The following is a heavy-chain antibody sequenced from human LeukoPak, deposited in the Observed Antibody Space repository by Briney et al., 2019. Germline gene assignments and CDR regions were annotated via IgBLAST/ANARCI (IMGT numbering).Heavy chain of an antibody. Sequence: ASVKVSRKASGYTFTGYYMHWVRQAPGQGLEWMGWINPNSGGTNYAQKFQGRVTMTRDTSISTAYMELSRLRSDDTAVYYCARYCTNGVCDDYWGQGTLVTVSS. CDR3: ARYCTNGVCDDY. J-gene: IGHJ4*02. D-gene: IGHD2-8*01. V-gene: IGHV1-2*02. CDR1: GYTFTGYY. CDR2: INPNSGGT.